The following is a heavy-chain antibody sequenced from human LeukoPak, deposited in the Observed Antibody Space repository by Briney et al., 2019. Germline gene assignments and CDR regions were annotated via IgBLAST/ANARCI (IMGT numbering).Heavy chain of an antibody. J-gene: IGHJ4*02. CDR2: INHSGST. CDR1: GGSISSHY. Sequence: SETLSLTCTVSGGSISSHYWNWIRQPPGKGLEWIGEINHSGSTNYNPSLKSRVTISVDTSKNQFSLKLSSVTAADTAVYYCARGLSSSSVRRLIYFDYWGQGTLVTVSS. CDR3: ARGLSSSSVRRLIYFDY. V-gene: IGHV4-34*01. D-gene: IGHD6-6*01.